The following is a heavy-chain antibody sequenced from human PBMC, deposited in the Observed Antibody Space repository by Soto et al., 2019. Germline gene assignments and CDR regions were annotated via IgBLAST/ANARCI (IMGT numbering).Heavy chain of an antibody. V-gene: IGHV3-30*03. CDR1: GFTLSTYD. CDR2: MSSDESNK. D-gene: IGHD4-17*01. J-gene: IGHJ4*02. CDR3: ARGRLANEY. Sequence: QVQLVESGGGVVQPGRSLRLSCAASGFTLSTYDMHWVRQAPGKGLEWVTLMSSDESNKYYADSVKGRFTISRDNSKNTLYLQMNSLRAEDTAVYYCARGRLANEYWGQGTLVTVSS.